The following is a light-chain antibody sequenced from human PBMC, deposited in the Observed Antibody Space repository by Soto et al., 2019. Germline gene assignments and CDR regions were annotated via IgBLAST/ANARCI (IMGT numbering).Light chain of an antibody. V-gene: IGLV2-23*01. CDR3: CSYAGSSTSLYV. Sequence: QSVLFKPASLSGSPGESITISCTGTSSDVGSYNLVSWYQQHPGKAPKLMIYEGSKRPSGVSNRFSGSKSGNTASLTISGLQAEDEADYYCCSYAGSSTSLYVFGTGTKVTVL. CDR2: EGS. CDR1: SSDVGSYNL. J-gene: IGLJ1*01.